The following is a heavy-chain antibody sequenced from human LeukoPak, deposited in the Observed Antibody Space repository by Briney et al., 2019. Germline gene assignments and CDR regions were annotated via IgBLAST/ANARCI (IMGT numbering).Heavy chain of an antibody. CDR3: AKTTAGYSSGRYPGWPVDY. Sequence: GGSLRLSCAASGFTFSSYAIYWFRQAPGKGLEWVSGISGSGGDTYFADSVKGRFTISRDNSKNTVFLQVDSLRAEDTAVYYCAKTTAGYSSGRYPGWPVDYWGQGTLVTVSS. J-gene: IGHJ4*02. CDR1: GFTFSSYA. CDR2: ISGSGGDT. D-gene: IGHD6-19*01. V-gene: IGHV3-23*01.